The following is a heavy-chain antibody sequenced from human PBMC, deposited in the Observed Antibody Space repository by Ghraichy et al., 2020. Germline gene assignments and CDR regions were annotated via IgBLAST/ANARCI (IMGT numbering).Heavy chain of an antibody. J-gene: IGHJ6*02. V-gene: IGHV3-23*01. CDR2: ISDGGGST. Sequence: GGSLRLSCTASEFTFSNYSMSWVRQAPGKGLEWVSCISDGGGSTYYLDPVKGRFIISRDNSRNTLYLQMDSLRAEDTALYFCAKADSPNFGARQIAYGMDVWGQGTTVTVSS. D-gene: IGHD3-3*01. CDR1: EFTFSNYS. CDR3: AKADSPNFGARQIAYGMDV.